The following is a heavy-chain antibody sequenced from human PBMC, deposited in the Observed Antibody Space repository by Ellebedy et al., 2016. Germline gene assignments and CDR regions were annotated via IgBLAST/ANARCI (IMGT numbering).Heavy chain of an antibody. V-gene: IGHV3-30*19. CDR1: GFTFSSYG. CDR3: AKGILWFVCLFDP. D-gene: IGHD3-10*01. CDR2: ISYDGSNK. J-gene: IGHJ5*02. Sequence: GESLKISXAASGFTFSSYGMHWVRQAPGKGLEWVAVISYDGSNKYYADSVKGRFTISRDNSKNTLYLQMNSLRAEDTAVYYCAKGILWFVCLFDPWGQGTLVTVSS.